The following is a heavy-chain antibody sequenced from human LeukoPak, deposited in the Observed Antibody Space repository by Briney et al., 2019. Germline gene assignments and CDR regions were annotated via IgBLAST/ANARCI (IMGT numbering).Heavy chain of an antibody. CDR1: GGSISSSSYY. CDR3: ARGLYYDNYFDY. D-gene: IGHD3-22*01. Sequence: SETLSLTCTVSGGSISSSSYYWGWIRQPPGKGLEWIGSIYYSGSTYYNPSLKSRVTISVDTSKNQFSLKLSSVTAADTAVYYCARGLYYDNYFDYWGQGTLVTVSS. J-gene: IGHJ4*02. V-gene: IGHV4-39*07. CDR2: IYYSGST.